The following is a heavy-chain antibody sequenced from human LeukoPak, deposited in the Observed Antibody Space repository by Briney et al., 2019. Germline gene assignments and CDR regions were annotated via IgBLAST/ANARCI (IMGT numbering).Heavy chain of an antibody. J-gene: IGHJ4*02. CDR1: GGSISSSSYY. Sequence: SETLSLTCTVSGGSISSSSYYWGWIRQPPGKGLEWIGSIYYSGSTYYNPSLKSRVTISVDTSKNQFSLKLSSVTAADTAVYYCARLINVDFGVDYWGQGTLVTVSS. CDR3: ARLINVDFGVDY. V-gene: IGHV4-39*07. CDR2: IYYSGST. D-gene: IGHD4-17*01.